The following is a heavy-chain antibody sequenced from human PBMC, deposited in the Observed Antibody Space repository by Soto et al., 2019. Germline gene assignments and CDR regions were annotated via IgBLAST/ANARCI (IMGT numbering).Heavy chain of an antibody. CDR2: INWNGGST. V-gene: IGHV3-20*01. CDR1: GFTFDDYG. D-gene: IGHD2-15*01. J-gene: IGHJ2*01. CDR3: ARKGGVVAATKNWYFDL. Sequence: EVQLVESGGGVVRPGGSLRLSCAASGFTFDDYGMSWVRQAPGKGLEWVSGINWNGGSTGYADSVKGRFTISRDNAKNSLYLHMNSLRAENTALYHCARKGGVVAATKNWYFDLWGRGTLVTVSS.